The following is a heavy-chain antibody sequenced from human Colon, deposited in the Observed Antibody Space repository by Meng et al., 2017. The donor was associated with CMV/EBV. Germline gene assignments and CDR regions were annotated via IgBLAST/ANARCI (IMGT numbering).Heavy chain of an antibody. Sequence: GESLKISCAASGITVISYYMSWVRQAPGKGLEWVGRIKRKDYGGTADYAAPVKGRFTISRDDSQNTVHLQMNALKTEDTAVYYCTTLGVTTSDHFYYYNMDVWGQGTTVTVSS. CDR2: IKRKDYGGTA. V-gene: IGHV3-15*01. J-gene: IGHJ6*02. CDR3: TTLGVTTSDHFYYYNMDV. D-gene: IGHD3-10*01. CDR1: GITVISYY.